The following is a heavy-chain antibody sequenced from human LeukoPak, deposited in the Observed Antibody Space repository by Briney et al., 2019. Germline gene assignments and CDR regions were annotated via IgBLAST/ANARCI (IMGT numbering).Heavy chain of an antibody. V-gene: IGHV5-51*01. J-gene: IGHJ3*01. D-gene: IGHD2-8*02. CDR1: GYTFTKFW. Sequence: GESLKISCRGSGYTFTKFWIGWVRQMPGKGLEWMGIIYPDDSDTIYSPSFQGQVTISADKSISTAYLQWSSLKASDTAMYYCARNHNFTEPDAFDPWGQGTMVTVSS. CDR3: ARNHNFTEPDAFDP. CDR2: IYPDDSDT.